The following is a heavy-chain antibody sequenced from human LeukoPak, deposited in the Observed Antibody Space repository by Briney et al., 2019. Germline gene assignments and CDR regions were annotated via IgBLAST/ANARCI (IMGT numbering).Heavy chain of an antibody. J-gene: IGHJ3*02. CDR3: ARYSYSGSWQRVVHAFDI. CDR2: IYYSGST. V-gene: IGHV4-59*01. Sequence: SETLSLTCTVSGGSISSYYWNWIRQPPGKGLEWIGYIYYSGSTNYNPSLRSRVTISVDTSKNQFSLKLSSVTAADTAVYYCARYSYSGSWQRVVHAFDIWGQGTMVTVSS. D-gene: IGHD6-13*01. CDR1: GGSISSYY.